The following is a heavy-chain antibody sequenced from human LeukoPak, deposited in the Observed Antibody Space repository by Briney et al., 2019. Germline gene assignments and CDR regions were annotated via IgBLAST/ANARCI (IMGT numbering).Heavy chain of an antibody. CDR1: GDSITNNY. D-gene: IGHD3-10*01. CDR2: THDSGNS. CDR3: ARRTRVGCYLDL. J-gene: IGHJ2*01. Sequence: TSETLSLTCSVSGDSITNNYWAWIRQPPGKGLEWIGYTHDSGNSNYNPSLRSRVTISMDTSKNQFSLKVNSVTAADTAVYYCARRTRVGCYLDLWGRGTPVTAS. V-gene: IGHV4-59*12.